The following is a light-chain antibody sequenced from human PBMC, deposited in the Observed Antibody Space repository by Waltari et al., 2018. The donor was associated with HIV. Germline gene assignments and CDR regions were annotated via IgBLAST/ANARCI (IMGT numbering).Light chain of an antibody. CDR1: TSNVDTNW. CDR3: GVWDSPLKQSL. CDR2: RNY. Sequence: QSVLTQPPSASGAPGQTGTISCSGTTSNVDTNWVYWYQQLPGTAPNLLIYRNYRRPSVVPHRLSSSKYGASAPLMISGLRSEDEADYFCGVWDSPLKQSLFGGRTKLTGL. V-gene: IGLV1-47*01. J-gene: IGLJ3*02.